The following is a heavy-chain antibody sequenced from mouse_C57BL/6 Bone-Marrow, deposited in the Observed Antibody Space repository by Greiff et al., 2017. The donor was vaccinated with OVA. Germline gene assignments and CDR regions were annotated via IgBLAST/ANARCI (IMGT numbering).Heavy chain of an antibody. CDR3: TREGWLLFFDY. CDR1: GYTFTDYE. V-gene: IGHV1-15*01. Sequence: VQVVESGAELVRPGASVTLSCKASGYTFTDYEMHWVKQTPVHGLEWIGAIDPETGGTAYNQKFKGKAILTADKSSSTAYMELRSLTSEDSAVYYCTREGWLLFFDYWGQGTTLTVSS. D-gene: IGHD2-3*01. CDR2: IDPETGGT. J-gene: IGHJ2*01.